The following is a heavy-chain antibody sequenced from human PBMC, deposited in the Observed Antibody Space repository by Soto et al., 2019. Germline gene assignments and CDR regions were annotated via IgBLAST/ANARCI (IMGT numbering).Heavy chain of an antibody. D-gene: IGHD2-2*02. V-gene: IGHV3-30*04. J-gene: IGHJ5*02. CDR3: ATDIHATWLLNS. CDR1: GFGFGGKT. CDR2: ISPDGSQI. Sequence: LRLSCAASGFGFGGKTMYWVRQTPGRGLEWVALISPDGSQIYYADSVKGRFTISRDNSKNTLYLQMDSLRAEDTSLYLCATDIHATWLLNSWGQGTLVTVSS.